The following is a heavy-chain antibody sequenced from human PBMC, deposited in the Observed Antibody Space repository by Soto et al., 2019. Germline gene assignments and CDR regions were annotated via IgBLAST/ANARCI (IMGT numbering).Heavy chain of an antibody. J-gene: IGHJ6*02. D-gene: IGHD2-15*01. V-gene: IGHV4-30-4*01. Sequence: QVQLQESGPGLVKPSQTLSLTCTVSGGSISSGDYYWSWIRQPPGKGLEWIGYIYYSGSTYYNPSLKSRVTISVDTSKNQFSLKLSSVTAADTAVYYCARYCSGGSCYWVTPKGDGMDVWGQGTTVTVSS. CDR1: GGSISSGDYY. CDR2: IYYSGST. CDR3: ARYCSGGSCYWVTPKGDGMDV.